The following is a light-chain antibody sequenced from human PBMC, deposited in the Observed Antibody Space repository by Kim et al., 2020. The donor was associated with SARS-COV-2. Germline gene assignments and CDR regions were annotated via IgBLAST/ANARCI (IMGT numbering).Light chain of an antibody. CDR2: DAS. J-gene: IGKJ4*01. V-gene: IGKV3-11*01. CDR3: QPRNIWPLT. Sequence: EIVLTQSPAILSLSPGERATLSCRASQSVDNYLAWYQQKPGQAPRLLIYDASNRATGIPALFSGSGSGTDFTLSISSLEPEDFAVYYCQPRNIWPLTFLGGTKV. CDR1: QSVDNY.